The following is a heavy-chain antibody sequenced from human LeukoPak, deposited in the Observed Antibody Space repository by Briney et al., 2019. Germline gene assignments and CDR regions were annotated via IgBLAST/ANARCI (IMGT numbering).Heavy chain of an antibody. CDR1: GGSISSYY. V-gene: IGHV4-59*01. D-gene: IGHD6-19*01. CDR2: IYYSGST. Sequence: SETLPLTCTVSGGSISSYYWSWIRQPPGKGLEWIGYIYYSGSTNYNPSLKSRVTISVDTSKNQFSLKLSSVTAADTAVYYCARELSSGWYDYFDYWGQGTLVTVSS. J-gene: IGHJ4*02. CDR3: ARELSSGWYDYFDY.